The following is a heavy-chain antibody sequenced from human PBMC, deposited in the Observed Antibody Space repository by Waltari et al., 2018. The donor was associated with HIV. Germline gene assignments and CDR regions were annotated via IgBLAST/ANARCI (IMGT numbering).Heavy chain of an antibody. Sequence: QLQLQESGPGLVKPSETLSLTCAVSGGFIGSSTDYWGWIRQPPGKGLEWIGTISESGITYYNPSRKGRVSISLDTSKNRFSLPLSAVTAADTAVYYCARRGGMLSNYYFDYWGQGTLVTVSS. V-gene: IGHV4-39*01. J-gene: IGHJ4*02. CDR3: ARRGGMLSNYYFDY. D-gene: IGHD3-10*02. CDR1: GGFIGSSTDY. CDR2: ISESGIT.